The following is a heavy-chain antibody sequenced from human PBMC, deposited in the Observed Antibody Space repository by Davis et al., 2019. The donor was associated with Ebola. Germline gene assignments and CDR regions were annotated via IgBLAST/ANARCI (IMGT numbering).Heavy chain of an antibody. CDR1: GYSFTSYR. D-gene: IGHD4-17*01. CDR3: ARHGEDPMTTVIPFDY. V-gene: IGHV5-51*01. J-gene: IGHJ4*02. CDR2: IYPDDSDT. Sequence: GESLKISCKGSGYSFTSYRIGWVRQMPGKGLEWMGIIYPDDSDTRYSPSFQGQVTISADKSISTAYLQWSSLKASDTAMYYCARHGEDPMTTVIPFDYWGQGTLVTVSS.